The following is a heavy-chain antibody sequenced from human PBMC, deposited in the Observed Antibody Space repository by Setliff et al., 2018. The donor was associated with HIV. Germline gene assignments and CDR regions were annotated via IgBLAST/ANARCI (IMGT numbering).Heavy chain of an antibody. D-gene: IGHD3-22*01. Sequence: SETLSLTCAVYGGSFSGYYWSWIRQPPGKGLEWIGEINHSGSTNYTPSLKSRVTISVDTSKNQFSLKLSSVTAADTAVYYCARARNISWLGSSTRNNWFDPWGQGTLVTVSS. CDR1: GGSFSGYY. CDR3: ARARNISWLGSSTRNNWFDP. V-gene: IGHV4-34*01. J-gene: IGHJ5*02. CDR2: INHSGST.